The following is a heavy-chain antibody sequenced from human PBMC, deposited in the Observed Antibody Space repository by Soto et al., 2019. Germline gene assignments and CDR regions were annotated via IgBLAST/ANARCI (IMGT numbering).Heavy chain of an antibody. Sequence: QVQLVQSGAEVKKPGASVKVSCKASGGTFSSYAISWVRQAPGQGLEWMGGIIPISGTANYAQKFQGRVTSTGDESTSTAYMELSRLRSEDTAVYYWARSQGSSTSLEIYYYYYYGMDVWGQGTTVTVSS. CDR3: ARSQGSSTSLEIYYYYYYGMDV. CDR2: IIPISGTA. J-gene: IGHJ6*02. D-gene: IGHD2-2*01. V-gene: IGHV1-69*01. CDR1: GGTFSSYA.